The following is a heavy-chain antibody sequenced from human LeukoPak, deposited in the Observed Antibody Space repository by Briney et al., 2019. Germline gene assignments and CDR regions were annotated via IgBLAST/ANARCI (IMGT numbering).Heavy chain of an antibody. V-gene: IGHV4-59*01. D-gene: IGHD3-22*01. J-gene: IGHJ2*01. CDR1: SGSISSYY. CDR3: ARVFDYYDSSVWYFDL. Sequence: SETLSLTCTVSSGSISSYYWSWIRQPPGKGLEWIGYNYYRGSTNYNPALKSRVTISVDTSKNQFSLKLSSVTAADTAVYYCARVFDYYDSSVWYFDLWGRGTLVTVSS. CDR2: NYYRGST.